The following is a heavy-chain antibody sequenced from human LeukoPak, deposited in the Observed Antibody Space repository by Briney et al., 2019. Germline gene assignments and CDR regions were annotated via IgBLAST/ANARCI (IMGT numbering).Heavy chain of an antibody. CDR3: ARDPLPPSFGVQLLMYYFDY. CDR1: GFTFSSYA. D-gene: IGHD2-2*01. Sequence: GGSLRLSCAASGFTFSSYAMHWVRQAPGKGLEGVAVISYDGSNKYYADSVKGRFTISRDNSKNTLYLQMNSLRAEDTAVYYCARDPLPPSFGVQLLMYYFDYWGQGTLVTVSS. V-gene: IGHV3-30*01. J-gene: IGHJ4*02. CDR2: ISYDGSNK.